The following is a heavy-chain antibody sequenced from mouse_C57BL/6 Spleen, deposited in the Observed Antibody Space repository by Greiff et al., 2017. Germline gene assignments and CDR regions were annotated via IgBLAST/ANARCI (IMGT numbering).Heavy chain of an antibody. Sequence: QVQLQQSGAELARPGASVKLSCKASGYTFTSYGISWVKQRTGQGLEWIGEIYPRSGNTYYNEKFKGKATLTADKSSSTAYMELRSLTSEDSAVYFCARGFSTTVVADYWGQGTTLTVSS. CDR1: GYTFTSYG. CDR2: IYPRSGNT. V-gene: IGHV1-81*01. CDR3: ARGFSTTVVADY. J-gene: IGHJ2*01. D-gene: IGHD1-1*01.